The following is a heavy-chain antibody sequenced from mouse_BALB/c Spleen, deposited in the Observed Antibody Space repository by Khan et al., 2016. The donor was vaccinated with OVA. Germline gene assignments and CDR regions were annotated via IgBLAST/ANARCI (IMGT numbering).Heavy chain of an antibody. D-gene: IGHD1-2*01. CDR1: GFIFSSYG. CDR3: TRFITTTTGDYYAMDY. Sequence: EVQLVESGGDLVNPGGSLKLSCAASGFIFSSYGMSWVRQTPDKRLEWVATISSGGTYTYYPDSVKGRFTISRDNAKNTLSLQTSSLKSEDTAMYYCTRFITTTTGDYYAMDYWGQGTSVTVSS. CDR2: ISSGGTYT. V-gene: IGHV5-6*01. J-gene: IGHJ4*01.